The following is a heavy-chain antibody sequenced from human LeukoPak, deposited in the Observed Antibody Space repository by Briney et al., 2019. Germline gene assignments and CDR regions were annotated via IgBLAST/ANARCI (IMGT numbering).Heavy chain of an antibody. D-gene: IGHD6-19*01. CDR1: GGSISSHY. V-gene: IGHV4-59*11. CDR2: IYYSGST. J-gene: IGHJ4*02. Sequence: SETLSLTCTVSGGSISSHYWSWIRQPPGKGLEWIGYIYYSGSTNYNPSLKSRVTISVDTSRNQFSLKLSSVTAADTAVYYCARGSYSSGWFGGEYFDYWGQGTLVTVSS. CDR3: ARGSYSSGWFGGEYFDY.